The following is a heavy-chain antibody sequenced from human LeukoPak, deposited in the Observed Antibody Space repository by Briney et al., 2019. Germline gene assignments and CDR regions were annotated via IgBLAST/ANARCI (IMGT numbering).Heavy chain of an antibody. CDR3: TLLHYYGSGSYSGWFDP. CDR2: IDPSDSYT. CDR1: GYRFTSYW. Sequence: GESLRISCKGSGYRFTSYWISWVRQMPGKGLEWMGRIDPSDSYTNYSPSFQGHVTISADKSISTAYLQWSSLKASDTAMYYCTLLHYYGSGSYSGWFDPWGQGTLVTVSS. D-gene: IGHD3-10*01. V-gene: IGHV5-10-1*01. J-gene: IGHJ5*02.